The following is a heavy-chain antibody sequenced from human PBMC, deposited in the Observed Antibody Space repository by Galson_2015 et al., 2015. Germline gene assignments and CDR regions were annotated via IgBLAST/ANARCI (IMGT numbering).Heavy chain of an antibody. D-gene: IGHD1-26*01. V-gene: IGHV3-53*01. CDR2: IYRGGGT. J-gene: IGHJ4*02. CDR3: ARDSGGVGAPEA. CDR1: GFPVSTNY. Sequence: LRLSCAASGFPVSTNYMTWVRQAPGKGLEWVSVIYRGGGTDYADSVKGRFTISSDTSKNTVYLQMGSLRAEDTAVYYCARDSGGVGAPEAWGQGTLVTVSS.